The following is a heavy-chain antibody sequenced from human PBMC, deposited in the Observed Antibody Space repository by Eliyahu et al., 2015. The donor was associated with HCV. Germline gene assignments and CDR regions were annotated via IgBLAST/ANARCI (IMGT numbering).Heavy chain of an antibody. CDR2: IYHSGST. J-gene: IGHJ4*02. D-gene: IGHD6-13*01. CDR1: GYSISSGYY. Sequence: QVQLQESGPGLVKPSETLSLTCAVSGYSISSGYYWGWIRQPPGKGLEWIGSIYHSGSTYYNPSLKSRVTISVDTSKNQFSLKLSSVTAADTAVYYCAGDFSSPEDYFDYWGQGTLVTVSS. V-gene: IGHV4-38-2*02. CDR3: AGDFSSPEDYFDY.